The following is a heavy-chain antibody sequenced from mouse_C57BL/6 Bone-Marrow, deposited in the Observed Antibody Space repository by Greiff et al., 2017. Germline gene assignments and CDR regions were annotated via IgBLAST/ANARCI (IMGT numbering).Heavy chain of an antibody. CDR3: ARSRRAMDY. J-gene: IGHJ4*01. CDR2: IDPSDSET. Sequence: QVQLKQPGAELVRPGSSVKLSCKASGYTFTSYWMHWVKQRPIQGLEWIGNIDPSDSETHYNQKFKDKATLTVDKSSSTAYMQLSSLTSEDSAVYYCARSRRAMDYWGQGTSVTVSS. V-gene: IGHV1-52*01. CDR1: GYTFTSYW.